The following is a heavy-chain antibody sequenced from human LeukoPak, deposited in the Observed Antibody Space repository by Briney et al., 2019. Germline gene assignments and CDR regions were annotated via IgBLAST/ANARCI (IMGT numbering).Heavy chain of an antibody. CDR3: ARLEQWLTPY. CDR1: GFTFRNYW. Sequence: GGSLGLPRAVSGFTFRNYWMSWVRQAPGKGLEWVANIKQDGSEKNYVDSVKGRFTISRDNAKNSLYLQMNSLRVEDTAVYYCARLEQWLTPYWGQGTLVTVSS. V-gene: IGHV3-7*01. CDR2: IKQDGSEK. J-gene: IGHJ4*02. D-gene: IGHD6-19*01.